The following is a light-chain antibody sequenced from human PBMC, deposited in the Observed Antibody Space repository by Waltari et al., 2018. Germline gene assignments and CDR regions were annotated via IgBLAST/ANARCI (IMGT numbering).Light chain of an antibody. Sequence: EIVMTQSPATLSVSPGERATLSCRASQSISIYFPWFQQKPGQSPRLLIYHASPRATGIPARLSGSGSGTEFTLTISSLQSEDFAVYYCQQYYDGRTFGQGTKLEIK. V-gene: IGKV3-15*01. CDR1: QSISIY. CDR2: HAS. J-gene: IGKJ2*01. CDR3: QQYYDGRT.